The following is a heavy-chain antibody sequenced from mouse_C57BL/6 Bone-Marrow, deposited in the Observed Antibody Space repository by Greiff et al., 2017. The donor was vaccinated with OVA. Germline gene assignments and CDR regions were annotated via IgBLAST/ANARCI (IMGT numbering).Heavy chain of an antibody. CDR3: ARKLGRGYFDV. V-gene: IGHV1-82*01. CDR1: GYAFSSSW. D-gene: IGHD4-1*01. J-gene: IGHJ1*03. Sequence: QVQLQQSGPELVKPGASVKISCKASGYAFSSSWMNWVKQRPGKGLEWIGRIYPGDGDTNYNGKFKGKATLTADKSSSTAYMQLSSLTSEDSAVYFCARKLGRGYFDVWGTGTTVTVSS. CDR2: IYPGDGDT.